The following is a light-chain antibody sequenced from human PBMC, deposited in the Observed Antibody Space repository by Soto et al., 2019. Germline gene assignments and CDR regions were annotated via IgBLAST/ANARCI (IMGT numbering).Light chain of an antibody. CDR1: QSVSSN. J-gene: IGKJ4*01. CDR2: DAS. CDR3: HQYNNWPLT. V-gene: IGKV3-15*01. Sequence: EIVMTQSPATLSVSPGERATLSCRASQSVSSNLAWYQQKPGQAPRLLIYDASTRTAGIPARFSGSGSGTEFNLTISSLQSEDFAVYYCHQYNNWPLTFGGGTKVEI.